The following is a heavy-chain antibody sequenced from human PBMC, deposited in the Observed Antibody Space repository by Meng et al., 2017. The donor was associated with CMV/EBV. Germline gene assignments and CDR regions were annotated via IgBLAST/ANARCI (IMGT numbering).Heavy chain of an antibody. Sequence: ASVKVSCMASGYTFTGYYMHWVRQAPGQGLEWMGWINPNSGGTNYAQKFQGRVTMTRDTSISTAYMELSRLRSDDTAVYYCAVTYYYDSSGYPFDYWGQGTLVTVSS. CDR1: GYTFTGYY. J-gene: IGHJ4*02. V-gene: IGHV1-2*02. D-gene: IGHD3-22*01. CDR2: INPNSGGT. CDR3: AVTYYYDSSGYPFDY.